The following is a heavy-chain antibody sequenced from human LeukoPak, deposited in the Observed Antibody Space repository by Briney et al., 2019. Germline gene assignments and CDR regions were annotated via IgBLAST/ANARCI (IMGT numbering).Heavy chain of an antibody. CDR3: ARIPSPITIFAYYYIDV. V-gene: IGHV4-34*01. D-gene: IGHD3-3*01. Sequence: SETLSLTCAVYGGSFSGYYWSWIRQAPGKGLEWIGEINHSGSTNYNPSLKSRVTISVDTSKNQFSLKLSSVTAADTAVYYCARIPSPITIFAYYYIDVWGKGTTVTVSS. CDR1: GGSFSGYY. CDR2: INHSGST. J-gene: IGHJ6*03.